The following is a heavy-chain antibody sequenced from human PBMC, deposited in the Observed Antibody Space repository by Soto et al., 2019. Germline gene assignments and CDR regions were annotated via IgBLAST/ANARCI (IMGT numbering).Heavy chain of an antibody. CDR1: GGSFSGYY. CDR2: INHSGST. Sequence: PSETLSLPCAVYGGSFSGYYWSWIRQPPGKGLEWIGEINHSGSTNYNPSLKSRVTISVDTSKNQFSLKLSSVTAADTAVYYCARGDYGDDYYYYYMDVWGKGTTVTVSS. V-gene: IGHV4-34*01. D-gene: IGHD4-17*01. J-gene: IGHJ6*03. CDR3: ARGDYGDDYYYYYMDV.